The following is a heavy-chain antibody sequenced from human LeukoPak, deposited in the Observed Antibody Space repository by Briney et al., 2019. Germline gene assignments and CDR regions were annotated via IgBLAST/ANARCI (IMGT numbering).Heavy chain of an antibody. V-gene: IGHV3-33*01. Sequence: GRSLRPSCAASGFTLSSYGLHWDRQAPGKGLEWVAVIWYEGNKKYYADSVKGRFTISRDNSKNTLYLQMNSLRAEDTAVYYCARGQLLFDYWGQGTLVTVSS. J-gene: IGHJ4*02. CDR2: IWYEGNKK. CDR3: ARGQLLFDY. D-gene: IGHD2-2*01. CDR1: GFTLSSYG.